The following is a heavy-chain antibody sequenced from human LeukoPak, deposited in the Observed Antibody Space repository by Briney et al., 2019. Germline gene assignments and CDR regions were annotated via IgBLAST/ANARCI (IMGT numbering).Heavy chain of an antibody. D-gene: IGHD6-19*01. CDR3: AKVMGSGQWLVEREDFDI. J-gene: IGHJ3*02. CDR2: INPNSGGT. CDR1: GYPFTGYY. V-gene: IGHV1-2*02. Sequence: ASVKVSCKASGYPFTGYYIHWVRQAPGQGLEWMGWINPNSGGTNYAQKFQGRVTMTRDTSISTAYMELSRLRSDDTAVYYCAKVMGSGQWLVEREDFDIWGQGTMVTVSS.